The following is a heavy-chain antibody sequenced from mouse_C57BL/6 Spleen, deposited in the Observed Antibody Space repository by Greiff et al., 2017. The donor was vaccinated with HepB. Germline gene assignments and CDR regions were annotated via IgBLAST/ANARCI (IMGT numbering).Heavy chain of an antibody. CDR3: ARDSFYAMDY. Sequence: EVMLVESGGGLVQSGRSLRLSCATSGFTFSDFYMEWVRQAPGKGLEWIAASRNKANDYTTEYSASVKGLFIVSRDTSQSILYLQMNALRAEDTAIYYCARDSFYAMDYWGQGTSVTVSS. CDR2: SRNKANDYTT. CDR1: GFTFSDFY. J-gene: IGHJ4*01. V-gene: IGHV7-1*01.